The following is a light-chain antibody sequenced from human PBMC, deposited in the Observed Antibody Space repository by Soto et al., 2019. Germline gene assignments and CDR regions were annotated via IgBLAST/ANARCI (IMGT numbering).Light chain of an antibody. J-gene: IGLJ2*01. V-gene: IGLV1-40*01. Sequence: QSVLTQPPSVSGAPGQRVTISCTGSSPNIGAGHVVHWYQQLPGRAPKLLMYGSTNRPSGVPDRFSGSKSGTSASLAITGLQAEDEADYYCQSYDNSLSASVFGGGTKLTVL. CDR2: GST. CDR3: QSYDNSLSASV. CDR1: SPNIGAGHV.